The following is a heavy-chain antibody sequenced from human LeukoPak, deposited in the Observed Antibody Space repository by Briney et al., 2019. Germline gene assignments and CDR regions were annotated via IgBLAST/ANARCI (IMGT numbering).Heavy chain of an antibody. CDR2: INSGGSGS. D-gene: IGHD1-14*01. Sequence: PGGSLRLSCAASGFTFSSYWIHWVRQAPGKGLVWVSRINSGGSGSIYADSVKGRFTISRDNAQNTVYLQMNSLRAEDTAIYYCARGHSTGCFDYWGQGTLVTVSS. V-gene: IGHV3-74*01. J-gene: IGHJ4*02. CDR3: ARGHSTGCFDY. CDR1: GFTFSSYW.